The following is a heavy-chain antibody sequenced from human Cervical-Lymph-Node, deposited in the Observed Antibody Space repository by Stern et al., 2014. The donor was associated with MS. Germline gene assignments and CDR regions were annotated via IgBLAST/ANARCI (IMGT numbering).Heavy chain of an antibody. D-gene: IGHD6-6*01. CDR2: IYYSGST. Sequence: QLQLQESGPGLVKPSQTLSLTCTVSGGSISSGDYYWSWIRQPTGTGLEWIGYIYYSGSTYYNPSLKSRVTISVDTSKNQFSLKLSSVTAADTAVYYCARGRRGSSSSFNYWGQGTLVTVSS. CDR3: ARGRRGSSSSFNY. J-gene: IGHJ4*02. CDR1: GGSISSGDYY. V-gene: IGHV4-30-4*01.